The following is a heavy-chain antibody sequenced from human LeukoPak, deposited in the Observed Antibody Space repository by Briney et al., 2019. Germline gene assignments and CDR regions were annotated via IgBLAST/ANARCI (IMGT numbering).Heavy chain of an antibody. D-gene: IGHD3-10*01. Sequence: SETLSLTCTDSGGSISSYYWSWIRQPPGKGLEWIGYIYYSGSTNYNPSLKSRVTISVDTSKNQFSLKLSSVTAADTAVYYRARDQGGSGSYYNGFDYWGQGTLVTVSS. CDR2: IYYSGST. CDR1: GGSISSYY. J-gene: IGHJ4*02. CDR3: ARDQGGSGSYYNGFDY. V-gene: IGHV4-59*01.